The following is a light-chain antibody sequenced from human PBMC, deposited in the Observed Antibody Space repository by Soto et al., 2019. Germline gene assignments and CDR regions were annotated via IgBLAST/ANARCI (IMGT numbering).Light chain of an antibody. V-gene: IGKV3-20*01. CDR3: LHHGSSLWT. J-gene: IGKJ1*01. CDR1: ATVGAY. Sequence: VLTQSPGTLSLSPWERATLSCRASATVGAYLAWYQHKRGQPPRLLIYGASSRATGIPDRFSGSGSGTDFTHTISRLEPEDFAMYYCLHHGSSLWTFGQGTKVDIK. CDR2: GAS.